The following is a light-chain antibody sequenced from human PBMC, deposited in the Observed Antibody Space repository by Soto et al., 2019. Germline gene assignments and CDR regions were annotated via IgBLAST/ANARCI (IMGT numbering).Light chain of an antibody. CDR3: QQSYSPPYT. V-gene: IGKV1-39*01. J-gene: IGKJ2*01. Sequence: DIQMTQSPSSLSASVGDRVTITCRASQRGDIYLYWYQQTPGKAPKLLIYTASSLRSGVPSRFSGSGSGTDFTLTIGSLQPEDFATYYCQQSYSPPYTFGQVTKLEIK. CDR2: TAS. CDR1: QRGDIY.